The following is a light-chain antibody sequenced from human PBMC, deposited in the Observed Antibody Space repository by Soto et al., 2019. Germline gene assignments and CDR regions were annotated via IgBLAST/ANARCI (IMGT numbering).Light chain of an antibody. CDR3: SSYTTSTTWV. CDR1: SSDVGAYNY. CDR2: EVS. V-gene: IGLV2-14*01. Sequence: QSALTQPASVSGSPGQSITISCTGTSSDVGAYNYVSWYQQHAGKAPKLMIYEVSNRPSGVSYRFSGSKSGNTASLTISGLQAEDEADYYCSSYTTSTTWVFGGGTKLTVL. J-gene: IGLJ3*02.